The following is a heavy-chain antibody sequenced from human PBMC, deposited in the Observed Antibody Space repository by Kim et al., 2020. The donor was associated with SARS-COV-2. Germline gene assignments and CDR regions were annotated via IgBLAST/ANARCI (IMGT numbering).Heavy chain of an antibody. CDR1: GFTVSADH. Sequence: GGSLRLSCAASGFTVSADHMSWVRQAPEKGLEWVSLLFSDSRTLYSDSVKGRVTISSDDSRNTVYLEMNSLRPEDTATYYCARHDCFDPWGHGTQVTVSS. V-gene: IGHV3-53*01. CDR3: ARHDCFDP. J-gene: IGHJ5*02. CDR2: LFSDSRT.